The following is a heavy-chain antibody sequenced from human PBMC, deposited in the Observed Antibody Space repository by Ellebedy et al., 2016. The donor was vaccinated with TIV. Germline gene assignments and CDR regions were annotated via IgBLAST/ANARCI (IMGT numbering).Heavy chain of an antibody. D-gene: IGHD4-17*01. CDR3: ARLPTVTTSFDI. J-gene: IGHJ3*02. CDR2: IWYDGSNK. Sequence: GESLKISCAASGFTFSSYGMHWVRQAPGKGLEWVAVIWYDGSNKYYADSVKGRFTISRDNSKNTLYLQMNSLRAEDTAVYYCARLPTVTTSFDIWGQGTMVTVSS. V-gene: IGHV3-33*01. CDR1: GFTFSSYG.